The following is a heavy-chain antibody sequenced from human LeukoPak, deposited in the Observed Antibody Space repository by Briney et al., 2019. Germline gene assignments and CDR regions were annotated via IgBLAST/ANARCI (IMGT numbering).Heavy chain of an antibody. CDR3: AKDRSGGGDYYFGMDV. CDR1: GFTFSDYY. J-gene: IGHJ6*02. CDR2: ISSSGSTI. V-gene: IGHV3-11*01. Sequence: PGGSVRLSCAASGFTFSDYYMSWIRQAPGQGLEWDSYISSSGSTIYYADSVKGRFTISRDNAKNSLYLQMNSLRAEDTAVYYCAKDRSGGGDYYFGMDVWGPGTTVTVSS. D-gene: IGHD6-19*01.